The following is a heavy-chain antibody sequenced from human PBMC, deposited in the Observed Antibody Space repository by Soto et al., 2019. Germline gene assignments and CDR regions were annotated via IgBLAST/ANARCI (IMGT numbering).Heavy chain of an antibody. D-gene: IGHD1-26*01. CDR2: INAGNGNT. J-gene: IGHJ5*02. Sequence: ASVKVSCKASGYTFTSYAMHWVRQAPGQRLEWMGWINAGNGNTKYSQKFQGRVTITRDTSASTAYMELSSLRSEDTAVYYCARRASAAALLVGATHWFDPWGQGTLVTVSS. V-gene: IGHV1-3*01. CDR3: ARRASAAALLVGATHWFDP. CDR1: GYTFTSYA.